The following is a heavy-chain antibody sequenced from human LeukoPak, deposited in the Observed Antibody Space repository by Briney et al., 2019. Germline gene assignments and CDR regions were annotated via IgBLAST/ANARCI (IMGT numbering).Heavy chain of an antibody. CDR2: ITGLSRTI. Sequence: GGSLRLSCVPSGFTFSDSYMAWIRQTPGKGLEWISYITGLSRTIYYADSVRGRFTISRDNGKNSLYLQMNSLRAEDTAVYYCARDRFDNIRGGAGYFDLWGRGTLVAVSS. CDR3: ARDRFDNIRGGAGYFDL. J-gene: IGHJ2*01. V-gene: IGHV3-11*04. CDR1: GFTFSDSY. D-gene: IGHD2-15*01.